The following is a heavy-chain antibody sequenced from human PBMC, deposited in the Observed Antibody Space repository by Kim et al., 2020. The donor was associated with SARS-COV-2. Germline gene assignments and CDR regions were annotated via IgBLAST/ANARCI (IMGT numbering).Heavy chain of an antibody. CDR1: GFTFRSSV. Sequence: GGSLRLSCTASGFTFRSSVMSWVRQAPGKGLEWVSAIHSGGSDTFYADSVKGRFTISRDNSKSTLYLQMNSLRADDTAVYYCAKILGYYYGMDVWGQGTSVFVS. V-gene: IGHV3-23*03. CDR3: AKILGYYYGMDV. CDR2: IHSGGSDT. J-gene: IGHJ6*02. D-gene: IGHD3-16*01.